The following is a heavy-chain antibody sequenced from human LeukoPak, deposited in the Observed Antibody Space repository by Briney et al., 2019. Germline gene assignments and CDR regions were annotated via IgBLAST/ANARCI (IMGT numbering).Heavy chain of an antibody. CDR1: GGSISSGSYY. CDR3: ARGAYGDPTNFDY. Sequence: SETLSLTCTVSGGSISSGSYYWSWIRQPAGKGLEWIGRIYTSGSTNYNPSLKSRVTISVDTSKNQFSLKLSSVTAADTAVYYCARGAYGDPTNFDYWGQGTLVTVSS. D-gene: IGHD4-17*01. J-gene: IGHJ4*02. V-gene: IGHV4-61*02. CDR2: IYTSGST.